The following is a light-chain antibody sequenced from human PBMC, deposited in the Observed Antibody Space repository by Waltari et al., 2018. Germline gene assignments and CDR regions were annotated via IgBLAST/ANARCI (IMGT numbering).Light chain of an antibody. Sequence: SALTQPASVSGSPGQSTTISCPGTDSDVGAYDFVPWYQQHPGKAPHLIIYEVSNRPSGISNRFSASKSGNTASLTISGLQAEDEADYYCSSYTTSSAPGVFGTGTRVTVL. CDR3: SSYTTSSAPGV. CDR2: EVS. V-gene: IGLV2-14*01. J-gene: IGLJ1*01. CDR1: DSDVGAYDF.